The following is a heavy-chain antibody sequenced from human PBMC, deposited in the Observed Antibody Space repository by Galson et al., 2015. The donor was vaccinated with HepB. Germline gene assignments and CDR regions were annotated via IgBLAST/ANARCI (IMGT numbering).Heavy chain of an antibody. CDR3: AKDLGGTGYGDYVGSY. Sequence: SLRLSCAASGFTFSSYAMSWVRQAPGKGLEWVSAISGSGGSTYYADSVKGRFTISRDNSKNTLYLQMNSLRAEDTAVYYCAKDLGGTGYGDYVGSYWGQGTLVTVSS. V-gene: IGHV3-23*01. CDR1: GFTFSSYA. CDR2: ISGSGGST. J-gene: IGHJ4*02. D-gene: IGHD4-17*01.